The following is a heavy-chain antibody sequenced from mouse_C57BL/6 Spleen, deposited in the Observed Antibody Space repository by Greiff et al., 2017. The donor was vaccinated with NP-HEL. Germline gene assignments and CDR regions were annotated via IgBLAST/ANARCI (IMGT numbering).Heavy chain of an antibody. CDR2: IYPRSGNT. D-gene: IGHD2-5*01. V-gene: IGHV1-81*01. CDR1: GYTFTSYG. CDR3: ARRGYSNYDWYFDV. Sequence: VQLQQSGAELARPGASVKLSCKASGYTFTSYGISWVKQRTGQGLEWIGEIYPRSGNTYYNEKFKGKATLTADKSSSTAYMELRSLTSEDSAVYFCARRGYSNYDWYFDVWGTGTTVTVSS. J-gene: IGHJ1*03.